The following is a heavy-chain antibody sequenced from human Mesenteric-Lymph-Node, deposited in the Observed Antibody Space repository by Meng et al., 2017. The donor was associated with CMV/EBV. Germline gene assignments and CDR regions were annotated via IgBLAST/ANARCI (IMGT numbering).Heavy chain of an antibody. CDR2: IYSADSST. CDR1: GFTFSSYA. CDR3: AKDTRVGAWGAFDY. J-gene: IGHJ4*02. V-gene: IGHV3-23*03. D-gene: IGHD1-26*01. Sequence: GESLKISCVASGFTFSSYAMSWVRQAPGKGLEWVSVIYSADSSTYYADSVKGRFTISRDNSKNTLYLQMNSLRAEDTAIYYCAKDTRVGAWGAFDYWGQGTLVTVSS.